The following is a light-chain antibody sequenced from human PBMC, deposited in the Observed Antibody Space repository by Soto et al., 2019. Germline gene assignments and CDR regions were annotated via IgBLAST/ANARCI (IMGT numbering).Light chain of an antibody. J-gene: IGKJ1*01. CDR1: QSISSW. CDR3: QQYEGT. Sequence: GDTVTITCRASQSISSWLAWYQQKPGKAPKLLIYDASSVESGGPSGFSGSGSGAALGLTIRSLQPDDFATYYCQQYEGTFGQGTKV. CDR2: DAS. V-gene: IGKV1-5*01.